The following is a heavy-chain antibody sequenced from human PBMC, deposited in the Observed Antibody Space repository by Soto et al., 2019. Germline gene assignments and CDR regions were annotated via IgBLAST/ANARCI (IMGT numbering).Heavy chain of an antibody. CDR3: AHILTIFGVVMGGEYFDY. D-gene: IGHD3-3*01. CDR2: IYWDDDK. V-gene: IGHV2-5*02. J-gene: IGHJ4*02. Sequence: SGPTLVKPTQPLTLTCTFSGFSLSPSGVGVGWIRQPPGKALEWLALIYWDDDKRYRPSLKSRLNITKDTSKIQVVLTMTNMDPVDTATYYCAHILTIFGVVMGGEYFDYWGQGTLVTVSS. CDR1: GFSLSPSGVG.